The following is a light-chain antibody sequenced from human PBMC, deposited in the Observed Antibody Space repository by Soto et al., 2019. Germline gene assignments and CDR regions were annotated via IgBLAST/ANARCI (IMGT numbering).Light chain of an antibody. CDR1: RTVEHNY. CDR2: DAA. J-gene: IGKJ1*01. Sequence: EIVLTQSPGTLSLSPGERATLSCRARRTVEHNYLAWYQHKPGQAPRLLVDDAARRAAGLPDRFSGSGSGPDFTLTISRLEPEECAVYYCQQCATSPRTCGRGTKEEVK. CDR3: QQCATSPRT. V-gene: IGKV3-20*01.